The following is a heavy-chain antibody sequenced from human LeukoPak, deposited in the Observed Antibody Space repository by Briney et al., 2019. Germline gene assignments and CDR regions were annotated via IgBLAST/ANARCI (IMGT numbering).Heavy chain of an antibody. CDR1: GFSFSSYS. CDR3: ARGYLYAFDY. V-gene: IGHV3-48*01. D-gene: IGHD3-16*02. J-gene: IGHJ4*02. CDR2: ISGSGNAK. Sequence: GGSLRLSCAASGFSFSSYSMNWVRQAPGKGLEWVSYISGSGNAKHYTDSVKGRFTISIDNAKNALYLQMNSLRAEDTAVYFCARGYLYAFDYWGQGTLVTVSS.